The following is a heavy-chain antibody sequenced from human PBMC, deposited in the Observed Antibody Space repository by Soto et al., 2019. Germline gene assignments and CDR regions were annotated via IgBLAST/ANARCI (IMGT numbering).Heavy chain of an antibody. CDR1: GFTFSSYG. D-gene: IGHD3-9*01. CDR3: VRDPTITISPSWGAFDI. J-gene: IGHJ3*02. CDR2: IWYDGSNK. Sequence: GGSLRLSCAASGFTFSSYGMHWVRQAPGKGLEWAAVIWYDGSNKYYADSVKGRFTISRDNSKNTLYLQMNSLRAEDTAVYYCVRDPTITISPSWGAFDIWGQGTMVTVSS. V-gene: IGHV3-33*01.